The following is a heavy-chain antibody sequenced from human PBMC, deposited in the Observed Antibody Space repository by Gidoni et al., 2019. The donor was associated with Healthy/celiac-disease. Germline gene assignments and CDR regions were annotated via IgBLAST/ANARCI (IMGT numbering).Heavy chain of an antibody. CDR1: GYTLTELS. CDR3: ATVNNQILEGAFDI. J-gene: IGHJ3*02. CDR2: VDPEDGET. Sequence: QVQLVQSGAEVKKPGASVKVSCTVSGYTLTELSMHWVRQAPGKGLEWMGGVDPEDGETIYAQKCQGRVTMTEDTSTDKAYMELSSLRSEDTAVYYCATVNNQILEGAFDIWGQGTMVTVSS. V-gene: IGHV1-24*01. D-gene: IGHD3-3*01.